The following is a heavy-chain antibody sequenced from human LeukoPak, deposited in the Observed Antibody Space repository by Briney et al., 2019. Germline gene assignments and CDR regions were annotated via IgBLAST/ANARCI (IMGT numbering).Heavy chain of an antibody. V-gene: IGHV3-21*01. Sequence: PGGSLRHSCADSLFSFSSYSMSCVRDAPREGVGRGSSISSSSSYIYYADSVKGRFTNTRDNAKNSLYLQMNSLRVEDTAVYYCARDNRPDKAVRAFDIWGQGTMVTVSS. CDR3: ARDNRPDKAVRAFDI. CDR2: ISSSSSYI. D-gene: IGHD5-18*01. J-gene: IGHJ3*02. CDR1: LFSFSSYS.